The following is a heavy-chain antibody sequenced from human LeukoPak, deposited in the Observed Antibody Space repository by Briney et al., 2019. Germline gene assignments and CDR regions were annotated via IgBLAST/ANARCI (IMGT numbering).Heavy chain of an antibody. CDR2: SDPSDSYT. V-gene: IGHV5-10-1*01. Sequence: GESLKISCKGSGYSFTSYWISWVRQMPGKGLEWMGRSDPSDSYTNYSPSFQGHVTISADKSISTAYLQWSSLKASATAMYYCARDHTSDGSGSYYRDYWGQGTLVTVSS. D-gene: IGHD3-10*01. CDR1: GYSFTSYW. CDR3: ARDHTSDGSGSYYRDY. J-gene: IGHJ4*02.